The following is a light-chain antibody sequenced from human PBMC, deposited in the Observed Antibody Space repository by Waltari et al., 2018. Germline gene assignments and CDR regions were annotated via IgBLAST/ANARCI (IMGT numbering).Light chain of an antibody. CDR3: GTWDSSLSVGV. V-gene: IGLV1-51*02. CDR1: SPNIGNNS. CDR2: ENN. J-gene: IGLJ2*01. Sequence: QSVLTQPPSVSAAPGQQVTISCSGSSPNIGNNSVSWYQQFPGTDPKLLIYENNKRPLGMPDRLFGSKSGTSATLDIHGLQTGDEADYYCGTWDSSLSVGVLGGGTKVTVL.